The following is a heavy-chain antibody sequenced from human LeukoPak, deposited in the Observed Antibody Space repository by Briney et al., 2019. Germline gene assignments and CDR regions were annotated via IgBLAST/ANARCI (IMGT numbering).Heavy chain of an antibody. D-gene: IGHD4-17*01. J-gene: IGHJ6*02. CDR1: GFTFSNYA. V-gene: IGHV3-23*01. Sequence: GGSLRLSCAASGFTFSNYAMSWVRQAPGKGLEWVSTLSGTGGSTYYADSVKGRFTISRDNSKNTLYLQVSSLRAEDTAVYYCARDQGEAATRGSYYYYYGLDVWGQGTTVTVSS. CDR3: ARDQGEAATRGSYYYYYGLDV. CDR2: LSGTGGST.